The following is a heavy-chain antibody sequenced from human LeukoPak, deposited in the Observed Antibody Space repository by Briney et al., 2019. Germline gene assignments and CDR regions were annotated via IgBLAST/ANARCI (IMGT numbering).Heavy chain of an antibody. CDR2: MNPNSGNT. D-gene: IGHD3-10*01. CDR3: ARGGGRITMVRGVIKWYFQH. V-gene: IGHV1-8*01. J-gene: IGHJ1*01. Sequence: ASVKVSCKASGYTFTSYDINWVRQATGQGLEWMGWMNPNSGNTGYAQKFQGRVTMTRNTSVSTAYMELSSLRPEDTAVYYCARGGGRITMVRGVIKWYFQHWGQGTLVTVSS. CDR1: GYTFTSYD.